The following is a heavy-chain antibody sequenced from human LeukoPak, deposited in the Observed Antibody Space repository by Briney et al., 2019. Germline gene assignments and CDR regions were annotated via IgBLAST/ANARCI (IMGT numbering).Heavy chain of an antibody. CDR2: IRSSSSYI. CDR3: AHGSMYQLDY. J-gene: IGHJ4*02. D-gene: IGHD2-2*01. CDR1: GFTFSIYS. Sequence: GGSLRLSCAASGFTFSIYSMSWVRQAPGKGLEWVSSIRSSSSYIYYADSVKGRFTISRENAKNTLYLQMNSLRAEDTAVYYCAHGSMYQLDYWGQGTLVTVSS. V-gene: IGHV3-21*04.